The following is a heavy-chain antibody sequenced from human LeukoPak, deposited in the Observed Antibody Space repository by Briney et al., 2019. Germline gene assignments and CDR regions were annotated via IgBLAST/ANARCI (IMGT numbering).Heavy chain of an antibody. Sequence: PSETLSLTCTVSSGSISNYYWSWIRQSPGKGLEWIGYIYYTGSTNYNPSLKNRVTILVDTSNNQFSLKLSSVTAADTAVYYCARGFCSGGHCCRTFFDYWGQGTLVTVSS. V-gene: IGHV4-59*01. D-gene: IGHD2-15*01. CDR2: IYYTGST. CDR3: ARGFCSGGHCCRTFFDY. CDR1: SGSISNYY. J-gene: IGHJ4*02.